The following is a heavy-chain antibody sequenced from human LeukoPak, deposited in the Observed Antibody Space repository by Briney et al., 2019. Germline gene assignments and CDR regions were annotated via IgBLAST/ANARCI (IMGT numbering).Heavy chain of an antibody. CDR1: GFTFSNAW. D-gene: IGHD2-2*02. CDR3: TTSDCSSTSCYRVRFDY. Sequence: PGGSLILSCAASGFTFSNAWMSWVRQAPGMGLEWVGRIKSKTDGGTTNYAAPVKGRFTISRDDSKNTLYLQMNSLKTEDTAVYYCTTSDCSSTSCYRVRFDYWGQGTLVTVSS. J-gene: IGHJ4*02. V-gene: IGHV3-15*01. CDR2: IKSKTDGGTT.